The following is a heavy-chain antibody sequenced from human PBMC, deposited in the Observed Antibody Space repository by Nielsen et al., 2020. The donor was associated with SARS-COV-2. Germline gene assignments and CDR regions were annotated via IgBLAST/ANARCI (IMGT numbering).Heavy chain of an antibody. J-gene: IGHJ4*02. D-gene: IGHD2-21*01. V-gene: IGHV3-20*04. CDR1: GFIFDDFG. Sequence: GESLKISCAASGFIFDDFGMSWVRQAPGKGLEWVSSVNWSGTNTDYADSVKGRFTISRDNAKKSLYLQMNSLRAEDTALYYCARGGGDQDFDFWGQGTLVTVSS. CDR2: VNWSGTNT. CDR3: ARGGGDQDFDF.